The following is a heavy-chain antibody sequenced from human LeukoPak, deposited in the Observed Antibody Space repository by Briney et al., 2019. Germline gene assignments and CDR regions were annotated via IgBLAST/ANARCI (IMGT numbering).Heavy chain of an antibody. CDR3: ARAPYYDNGEDYFDY. Sequence: ASVKVSCKASGYTFTGYYMHWVRQAPGQGLEWMGWINPNSGGTNYAQKFQGRVTVTWDTSISTVYTELSSLRSDDTAVYFCARAPYYDNGEDYFDYWGQGTLVIVS. CDR1: GYTFTGYY. J-gene: IGHJ4*02. V-gene: IGHV1-2*02. CDR2: INPNSGGT. D-gene: IGHD3-9*01.